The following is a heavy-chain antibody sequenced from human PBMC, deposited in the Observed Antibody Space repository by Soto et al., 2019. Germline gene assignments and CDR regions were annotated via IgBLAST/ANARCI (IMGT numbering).Heavy chain of an antibody. V-gene: IGHV3-15*01. CDR3: TIEADTSGYYYLRDF. D-gene: IGHD3-22*01. CDR2: IKSNSDGGTT. Sequence: GGSLRLSCAASGFTFSYAWMTWARQAPGKGLEWVGRIKSNSDGGTTDYAAPVKGRFTISRDGSKNMLYLEMNSLKTEDTALYYCTIEADTSGYYYLRDFWCQGTRVTVSS. J-gene: IGHJ4*02. CDR1: GFTFSYAW.